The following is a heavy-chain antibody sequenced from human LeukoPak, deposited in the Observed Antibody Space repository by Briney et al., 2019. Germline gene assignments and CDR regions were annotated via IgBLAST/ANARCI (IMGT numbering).Heavy chain of an antibody. CDR1: GFTFSSYG. J-gene: IGHJ4*02. D-gene: IGHD6-19*01. Sequence: GGSLRLSCAASGFTFSSYGMHWVGQAPGKGLEWVAVIWYDGSNKYYADSVKGRFTISRDNSKNTLYLQMNSLRAEDTAVYYCARDPSSGWYYFDYWGQGTLVTVSS. CDR2: IWYDGSNK. CDR3: ARDPSSGWYYFDY. V-gene: IGHV3-33*01.